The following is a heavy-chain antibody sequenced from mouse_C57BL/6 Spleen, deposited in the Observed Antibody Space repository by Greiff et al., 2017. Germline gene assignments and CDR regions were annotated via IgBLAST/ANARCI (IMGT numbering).Heavy chain of an antibody. CDR3: ARSGYYGSSSYYFDY. J-gene: IGHJ2*01. D-gene: IGHD1-1*01. CDR1: GYAFTNYL. V-gene: IGHV1-54*01. Sequence: QVQLQQSGAELVRPGTSVKVSCKASGYAFTNYLIEWVKQRPGQGLEWIGVINPGSGGTNYNEKFKGKATLTADKSSSTAYMRLSSLTSEDSAVYFCARSGYYGSSSYYFDYWGQGTTLTVSS. CDR2: INPGSGGT.